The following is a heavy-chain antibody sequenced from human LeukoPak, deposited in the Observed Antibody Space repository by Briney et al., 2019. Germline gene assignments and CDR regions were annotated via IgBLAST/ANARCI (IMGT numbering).Heavy chain of an antibody. D-gene: IGHD3-16*02. CDR1: GFAFRNYW. CDR2: INPDGSTT. J-gene: IGHJ4*02. V-gene: IGHV3-74*01. Sequence: GGSLRLSRVASGFAFRNYWMYWVRQGPGKGLVWLSRINPDGSTTTYADSVKGRFTISRDNAKNSPYLQMSSLRAEDTALYYCARDWFTRLGELSPDRAFDYWGQGTLVTVSS. CDR3: ARDWFTRLGELSPDRAFDY.